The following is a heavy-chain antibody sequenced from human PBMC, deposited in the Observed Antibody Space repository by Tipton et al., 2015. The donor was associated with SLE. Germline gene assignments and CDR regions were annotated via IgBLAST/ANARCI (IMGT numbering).Heavy chain of an antibody. V-gene: IGHV6-1*01. D-gene: IGHD6-13*01. CDR1: GDSVSSNSAA. CDR3: ARPIDYSSSWTDAFDI. CDR2: TYYRSKWYN. J-gene: IGHJ3*02. Sequence: PGLVKPSQTLSLTCAISGDSVSSNSAAWNWIRQSPSRGLEWLGRTYYRSKWYNDYAVSVKSRITINPDTSKNQFSLQLNSVTPEDTAVYYCARPIDYSSSWTDAFDIWGQGTMVTVSS.